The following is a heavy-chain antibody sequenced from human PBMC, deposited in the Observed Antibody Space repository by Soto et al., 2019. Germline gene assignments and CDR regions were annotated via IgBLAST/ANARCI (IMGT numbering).Heavy chain of an antibody. Sequence: ASETLSLTCAVYGGSFSGYYWSWIRQPPGKGLEWIGEINHSGSTNYNPSLKSRVTISVDTSKNQFSLKLSSVTAADTAVYYCARGKLSDYVWGSYRYHFDYWGQGTVVTVYS. J-gene: IGHJ4*02. CDR1: GGSFSGYY. CDR2: INHSGST. V-gene: IGHV4-34*01. D-gene: IGHD3-16*02. CDR3: ARGKLSDYVWGSYRYHFDY.